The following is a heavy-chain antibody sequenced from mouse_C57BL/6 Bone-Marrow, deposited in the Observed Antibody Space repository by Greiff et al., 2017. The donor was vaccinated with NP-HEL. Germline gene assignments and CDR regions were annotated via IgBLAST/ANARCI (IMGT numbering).Heavy chain of an antibody. CDR1: GYTFTSYW. D-gene: IGHD2-1*01. V-gene: IGHV1-59*01. CDR3: ARRGNYPFAY. J-gene: IGHJ3*01. CDR2: IDPSDSYT. Sequence: QVQLQQPGAELVRPGTSVKLSCKASGYTFTSYWMHWVKQRPGQGLEWIGVIDPSDSYTNYNQKFKGKATLTVDTSSSPAYMQLSSLTSEDSAVYYCARRGNYPFAYWGQGTLVTVSA.